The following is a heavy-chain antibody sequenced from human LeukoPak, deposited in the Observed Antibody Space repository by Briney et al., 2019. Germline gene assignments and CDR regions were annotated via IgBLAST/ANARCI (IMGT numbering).Heavy chain of an antibody. CDR1: GYTFTSYY. J-gene: IGHJ2*01. D-gene: IGHD6-13*01. V-gene: IGHV1-46*01. CDR3: ARVYYSRSYDYWYFDL. CDR2: INPSGGST. Sequence: ASVKVSCKASGYTFTSYYMHWVRQAPGQGLEWMGIINPSGGSTSYAQKFQGRVTMTRDMSTSTVYMELSSVSAADTAVYYCARVYYSRSYDYWYFDLWGRGTLVTVSS.